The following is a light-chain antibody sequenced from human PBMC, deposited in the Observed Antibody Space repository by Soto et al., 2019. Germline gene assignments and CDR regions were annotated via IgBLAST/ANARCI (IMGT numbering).Light chain of an antibody. J-gene: IGLJ1*01. Sequence: QSVLTQPAAVSGSPGQSITISCTGTSSDVGGYNYVSWYQQYPGKAPKLMIYHVSNRPSGVSNRFSGSRSGNSASLTISGLQPEDEADYYCSSYTSTSTYVFGTGT. CDR3: SSYTSTSTYV. CDR1: SSDVGGYNY. CDR2: HVS. V-gene: IGLV2-14*01.